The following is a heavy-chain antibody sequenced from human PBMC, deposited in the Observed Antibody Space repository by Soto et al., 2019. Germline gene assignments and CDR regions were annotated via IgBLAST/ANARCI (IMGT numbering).Heavy chain of an antibody. J-gene: IGHJ5*02. V-gene: IGHV1-18*01. CDR1: GYTFTSYG. CDR2: ISAYNGNT. CDR3: ARVPPSLDFWSGYPLRWFDP. D-gene: IGHD3-3*01. Sequence: ASVKVSCKASGYTFTSYGISWVRRAPGQGLEWMGWISAYNGNTNYAQKLQGRVTMTTDTSTSTAYMELRSLRSDDTAVYYCARVPPSLDFWSGYPLRWFDPWGQGTLVTVSS.